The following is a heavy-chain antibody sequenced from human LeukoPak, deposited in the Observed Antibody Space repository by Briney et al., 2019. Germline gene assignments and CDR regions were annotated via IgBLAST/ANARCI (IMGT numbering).Heavy chain of an antibody. J-gene: IGHJ4*02. D-gene: IGHD1-26*01. V-gene: IGHV3-74*01. CDR2: INSDGSWT. Sequence: GGSLRLSCAASGNYWMHWVRQAQGKGLVWVSHINSDGSWTSYADSVKGRFTISKDNAKNTVYLQMNSLRAEDTAVYYCVRDLGGRSGHWGQGTLVTVSS. CDR3: VRDLGGRSGH. CDR1: GNYW.